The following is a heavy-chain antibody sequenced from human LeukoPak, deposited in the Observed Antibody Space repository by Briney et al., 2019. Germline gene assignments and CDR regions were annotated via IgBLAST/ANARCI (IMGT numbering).Heavy chain of an antibody. J-gene: IGHJ5*02. V-gene: IGHV3-7*01. CDR1: GFTFSSYW. CDR2: IKQDGSEK. D-gene: IGHD1/OR15-1a*01. CDR3: ARDWDNVGWFDP. Sequence: GGALRLSCAASGFTFSSYWMSWVRPAPGKGLEWVANIKQDGSEKYYVDSVKGRFTISRDNAKNSLYLQMNSLKAEDTAVYYCARDWDNVGWFDPWGQGTLVTVSS.